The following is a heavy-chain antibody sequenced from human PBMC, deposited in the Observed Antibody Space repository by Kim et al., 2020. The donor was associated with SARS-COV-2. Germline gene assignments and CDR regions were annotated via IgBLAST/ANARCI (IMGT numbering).Heavy chain of an antibody. D-gene: IGHD2-21*02. Sequence: ADSVKGRFTISRDNSKNTLYLQMNSLRAEDTAVYYCARVRGKTVVTLFDYWGQGTLVTVSS. CDR3: ARVRGKTVVTLFDY. J-gene: IGHJ4*02. V-gene: IGHV3-30*01.